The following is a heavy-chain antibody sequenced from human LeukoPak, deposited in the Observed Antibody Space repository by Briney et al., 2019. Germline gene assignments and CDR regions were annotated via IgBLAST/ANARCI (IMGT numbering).Heavy chain of an antibody. CDR3: ARALSPFSSGWYSDY. CDR2: ISYDGSNK. CDR1: GFTFSNYD. V-gene: IGHV3-30*19. D-gene: IGHD6-19*01. J-gene: IGHJ4*02. Sequence: GGSLRLSCAASGFTFSNYDMHWVRQAPGKGLEWVAVISYDGSNKYYADSVKGRFTISRDNSKNTLYLQMNSLRAEDTAVYYCARALSPFSSGWYSDYWGQGTLVTVSS.